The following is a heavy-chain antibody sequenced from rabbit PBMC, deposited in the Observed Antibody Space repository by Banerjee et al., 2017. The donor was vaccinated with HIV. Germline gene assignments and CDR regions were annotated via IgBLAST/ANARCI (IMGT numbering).Heavy chain of an antibody. J-gene: IGHJ3*01. CDR2: IDVGSSGRT. Sequence: QSLEETGGDLVKPGASLTLTCTASGFSFSSNYDMCWVRQAPGKGLEWIACIDVGSSGRTWYASWAKGRFTSSKTSSTTVTLQVTSLTAADTATYFCARDWYDDYGDWRLWGQGTLVTVS. CDR1: GFSFSSNYD. V-gene: IGHV1S40*01. CDR3: ARDWYDDYGDWRL. D-gene: IGHD2-1*01.